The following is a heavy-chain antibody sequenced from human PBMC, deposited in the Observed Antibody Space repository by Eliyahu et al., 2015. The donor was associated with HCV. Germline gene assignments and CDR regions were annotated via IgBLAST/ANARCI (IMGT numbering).Heavy chain of an antibody. D-gene: IGHD1-26*01. V-gene: IGHV3-33*01. Sequence: VQPGRSLRLSCAASGFTFSSYGMHWVRQAPGKGLEXVAVXWYDGSNKYYADSVXGRFTISRDNSKNTLYLQMNSLRAEDTAVYYCARGRGLGATWIHYWGQGTLVTVSS. CDR3: ARGRGLGATWIHY. J-gene: IGHJ4*02. CDR2: XWYDGSNK. CDR1: GFTFSSYG.